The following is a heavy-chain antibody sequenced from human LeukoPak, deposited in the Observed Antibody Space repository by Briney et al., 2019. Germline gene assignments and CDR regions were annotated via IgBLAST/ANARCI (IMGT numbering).Heavy chain of an antibody. V-gene: IGHV3-74*01. CDR2: ISDGGSTT. CDR1: GFTFSSYW. Sequence: GGSLRLSCAASGFTFSSYWMHWVRQAPGKGLVWVSRISDGGSTTTYADSVKGRFTISRDNAKNTLYLQMNGLRAEDTAVYYCALSFPSGDYELYDAFDIWGQGTMVTVSS. CDR3: ALSFPSGDYELYDAFDI. J-gene: IGHJ3*02. D-gene: IGHD4-17*01.